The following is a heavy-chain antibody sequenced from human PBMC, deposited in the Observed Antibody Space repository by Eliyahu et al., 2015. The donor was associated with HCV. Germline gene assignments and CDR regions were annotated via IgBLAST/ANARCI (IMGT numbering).Heavy chain of an antibody. D-gene: IGHD5-12*01. CDR2: ISYGGST. Sequence: QVQLRQWGAGLLKPSETLSLTCAVYGGSFSGYYWSWIRQPPGKGLEWIGEISYGGSTNYNPSLKSRLTMSVDTFKNQISLRLRFVTAADTAVYYCARWRRVIQWLGQQTLGFYGMDVWGHGTTVTVSS. CDR3: ARWRRVIQWLGQQTLGFYGMDV. CDR1: GGSFSGYY. J-gene: IGHJ6*02. V-gene: IGHV4-34*01.